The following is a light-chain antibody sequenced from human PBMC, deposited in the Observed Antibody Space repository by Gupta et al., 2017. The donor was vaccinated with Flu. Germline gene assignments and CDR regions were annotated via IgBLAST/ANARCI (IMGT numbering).Light chain of an antibody. CDR1: QSISSY. CDR3: QQGYRVPYT. J-gene: IGKJ2*01. V-gene: IGKV1-39*01. CDR2: KVS. Sequence: IQMTQSPPSLPRTVGDSVTITCQANQSISSYLSWFQQTQGRAPKLLIYKVSTLHTGVPSRFSGGGSGTDFSLTITSLQADDSAIYYCQQGYRVPYTFGQGTKLEI.